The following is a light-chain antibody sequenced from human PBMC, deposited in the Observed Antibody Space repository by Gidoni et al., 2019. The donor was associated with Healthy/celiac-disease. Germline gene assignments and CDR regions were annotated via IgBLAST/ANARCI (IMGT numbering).Light chain of an antibody. CDR3: QQYGRSPFT. CDR2: GAA. V-gene: IGKV3-20*01. Sequence: EIVLTQSPGTLSLSPGERATLSCRASQSVSSSYSAWYQQKPGQAPRLLIYGAASRATGIPDRFSGSASGTDFTLTISRLDPEYFAVYYCQQYGRSPFTFGPGTKVDIK. J-gene: IGKJ3*01. CDR1: QSVSSSY.